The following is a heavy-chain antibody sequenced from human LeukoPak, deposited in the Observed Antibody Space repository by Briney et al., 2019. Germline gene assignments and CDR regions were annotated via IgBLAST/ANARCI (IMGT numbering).Heavy chain of an antibody. V-gene: IGHV3-21*01. J-gene: IGHJ4*02. CDR1: GFTFSSCG. D-gene: IGHD1-14*01. CDR2: IGPTGTDR. CDR3: ATETIGRHYDY. Sequence: PGGSLRLPCAASGFTFSSCGFNWVRQAPGKGLEWVSSIGPTGTDRYYADSVRGRFTISRDNAKNSMYLQIDSLRDEDTAVYYCATETIGRHYDYWGRGTLLTVSS.